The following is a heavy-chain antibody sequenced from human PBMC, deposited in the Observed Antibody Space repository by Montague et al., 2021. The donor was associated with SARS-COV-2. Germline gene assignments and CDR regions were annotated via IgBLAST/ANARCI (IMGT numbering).Heavy chain of an antibody. V-gene: IGHV2-5*02. CDR3: VQLTLYSGYDT. D-gene: IGHD5-12*01. J-gene: IGHJ5*02. CDR1: GFSLSTSGVG. CDR2: IYWDDDK. Sequence: PALVKRTQTLTLTCTFSGFSLSTSGVGVGWIRQPPGKALEWLALIYWDDDKRYSPSLKSRLTITKDTSKNQVVLTMTNMDPVDTATYYCVQLTLYSGYDTWGQGTLVTVSS.